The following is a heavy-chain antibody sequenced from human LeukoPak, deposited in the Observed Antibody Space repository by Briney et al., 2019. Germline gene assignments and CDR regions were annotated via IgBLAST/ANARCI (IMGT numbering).Heavy chain of an antibody. V-gene: IGHV4-34*01. Sequence: KSSETLSLTCAVYGGSFSGYYWSWIRQPPGKGLEWIGEINHSGSTNYNPSLKSRVTISVDTSKNQFSLKLSSVTAADTAVYYCARKNGGFDPWGQGTLVTVSS. CDR2: INHSGST. D-gene: IGHD2-8*01. J-gene: IGHJ5*02. CDR1: GGSFSGYY. CDR3: ARKNGGFDP.